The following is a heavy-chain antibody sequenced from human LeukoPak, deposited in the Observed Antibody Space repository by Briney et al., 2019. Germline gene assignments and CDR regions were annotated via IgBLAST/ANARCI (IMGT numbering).Heavy chain of an antibody. V-gene: IGHV3-48*01. CDR1: GFTFSSYS. J-gene: IGHJ4*02. Sequence: GGSLRLSCAASGFTFSSYSMNWVRQAPGKGLEWVSYISSSSSTIYYADSVKGRFTISRDNAKNSLYLQMNSLRAEDTAVYYCARDNDGGYSYGDFDYWGQGTLVTVSS. CDR2: ISSSSSTI. CDR3: ARDNDGGYSYGDFDY. D-gene: IGHD5-18*01.